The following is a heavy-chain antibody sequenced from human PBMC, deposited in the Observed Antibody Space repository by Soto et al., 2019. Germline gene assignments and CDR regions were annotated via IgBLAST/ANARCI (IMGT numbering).Heavy chain of an antibody. CDR1: GGSFRGYD. V-gene: IGHV4-34*01. CDR2: INHSGST. CDR3: ARVARGGSGYYYLGYFDY. D-gene: IGHD3-22*01. J-gene: IGHJ4*02. Sequence: DTLSLTFAVQGGSFRGYDWGWIGRPPGKGRGGSGEINHSGSTNYTPSLKSRDTLSVDTSKNPSSLTLSSVTAADTAVYYCARVARGGSGYYYLGYFDYWGQGTLVTVSS.